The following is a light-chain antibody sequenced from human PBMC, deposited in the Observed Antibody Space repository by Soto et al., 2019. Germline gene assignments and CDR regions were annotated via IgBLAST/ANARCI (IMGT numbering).Light chain of an antibody. V-gene: IGKV3-15*01. J-gene: IGKJ4*01. CDR2: ATS. Sequence: EIVMTQSPATMTLSXGERASLSXXASQSVSSNLAWYQQKPGQTPRLLIYATSTRATGIPARFSGSGSGTEFTLTISSLQSEDFAVYYCQHYNNWPLTFGGGTKVDIK. CDR3: QHYNNWPLT. CDR1: QSVSSN.